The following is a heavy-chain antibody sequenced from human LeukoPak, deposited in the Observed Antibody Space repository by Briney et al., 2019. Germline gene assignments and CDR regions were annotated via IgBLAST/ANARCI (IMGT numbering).Heavy chain of an antibody. D-gene: IGHD4-17*01. CDR3: TYLGTTVTNGFDY. J-gene: IGHJ4*02. V-gene: IGHV3-23*01. CDR2: ISGSGGST. CDR1: GFTFSSYA. Sequence: GGSLRLSCAASGFTFSSYAMNWVRQAPGKGLEWVSAISGSGGSTYYADSVKGRFTISRDNSKNTLYLQMNSLRAEDTAVYYCTYLGTTVTNGFDYWGQGTLVTVSS.